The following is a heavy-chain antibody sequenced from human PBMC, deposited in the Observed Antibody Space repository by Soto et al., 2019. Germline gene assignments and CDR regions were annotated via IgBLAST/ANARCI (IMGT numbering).Heavy chain of an antibody. CDR1: GFTFSSYS. V-gene: IGHV3-48*02. J-gene: IGHJ4*02. CDR2: ISSSSSTI. CDR3: ARDLGLNSLVYRRAPNSILY. D-gene: IGHD3-16*01. Sequence: GGSLRLSCAASGFTFSSYSMNWVRQAPGKGLEWVSYISSSSSTIYYADSVKGRFTISRDNAKNSLYLQMNSLRDEDTAVYYCARDLGLNSLVYRRAPNSILYWGQAPLLT.